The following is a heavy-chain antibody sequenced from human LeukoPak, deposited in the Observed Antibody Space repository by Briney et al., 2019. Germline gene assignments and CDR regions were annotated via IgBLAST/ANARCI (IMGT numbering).Heavy chain of an antibody. Sequence: SVKVSCKASGGTFSSYAISWVRQAPGQGLEWMGGIIPIFGTANYAQKFQGRVTITTDESTSTAYMELSSLRSEDTAVYYCARVRYNDSSGQKYYYYYMDVWGKGTTVTVSS. V-gene: IGHV1-69*05. CDR1: GGTFSSYA. CDR3: ARVRYNDSSGQKYYYYYMDV. J-gene: IGHJ6*03. D-gene: IGHD3-22*01. CDR2: IIPIFGTA.